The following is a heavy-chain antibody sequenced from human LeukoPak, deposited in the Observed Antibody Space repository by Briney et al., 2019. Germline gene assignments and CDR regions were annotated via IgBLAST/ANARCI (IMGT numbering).Heavy chain of an antibody. CDR2: MNPNSGNT. D-gene: IGHD3-10*01. CDR3: ARAVITMVRREFDP. Sequence: GASVKVSCKASGYTFTSYYMHWVRQATGQGLEWMGWMNPNSGNTGYAQKFQGRVTITRNTSISTAYMELSSLRSEDTAVYYCARAVITMVRREFDPWGQGTLVAVSS. V-gene: IGHV1-8*03. CDR1: GYTFTSYY. J-gene: IGHJ5*02.